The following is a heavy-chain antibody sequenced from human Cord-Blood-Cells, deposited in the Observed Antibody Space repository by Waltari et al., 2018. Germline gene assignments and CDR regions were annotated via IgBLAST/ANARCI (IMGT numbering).Heavy chain of an antibody. V-gene: IGHV4-39*01. D-gene: IGHD1-26*01. CDR2: FYYSRST. Sequence: QLQLQETGPGLVKPSETLCLTCTVSGGSIRSRSYYWGWIRQPPGKVVEWIGSFYYSRSTYYNPALKSRVTISVDTSKNQFSLKLSSVTAADTAVYYFARIYYPVFAFYIWGQGTRVTVSS. J-gene: IGHJ3*02. CDR1: GGSIRSRSYY. CDR3: ARIYYPVFAFYI.